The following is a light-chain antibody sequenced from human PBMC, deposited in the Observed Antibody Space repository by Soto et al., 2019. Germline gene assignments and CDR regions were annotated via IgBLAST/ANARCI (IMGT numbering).Light chain of an antibody. CDR1: SANIGNNA. Sequence: QAVVTQPPSVSEAPRQRVTISCSGSSANIGNNAVNWYQQLPGNAPKLLIYYDDLLPSGVSDRFSGSKSGTSASLAISGLQSEDEADYYCAAWDDILSGPVFGGGTKLTVL. CDR3: AAWDDILSGPV. V-gene: IGLV1-36*01. CDR2: YDD. J-gene: IGLJ2*01.